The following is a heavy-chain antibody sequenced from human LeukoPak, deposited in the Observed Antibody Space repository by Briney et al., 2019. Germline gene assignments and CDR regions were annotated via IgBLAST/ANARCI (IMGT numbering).Heavy chain of an antibody. V-gene: IGHV4-59*04. D-gene: IGHD2-2*02. CDR3: ARQGVVVPAAIGY. CDR2: IYYSGST. Sequence: PSETLSLTCTVSGGSISSYYWSWIRQPPGKGLEWIGYIYYSGSTYYNPSLKSRVTISVDTSKNQFSLKLSSVTAADTAVYYCARQGVVVPAAIGYWGQGTLVTVSS. J-gene: IGHJ4*02. CDR1: GGSISSYY.